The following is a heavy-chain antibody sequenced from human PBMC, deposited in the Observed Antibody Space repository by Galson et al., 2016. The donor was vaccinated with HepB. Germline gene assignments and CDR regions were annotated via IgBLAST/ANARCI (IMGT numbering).Heavy chain of an antibody. V-gene: IGHV3-30*18. J-gene: IGHJ5*02. CDR1: EFTFSSYA. Sequence: SLRLSCATSEFTFSSYAMSWVRQAPGKGLDWVAVISHDGSNTYYADSVKGRFTISRDNSKNTLYLQMNSLRAEDTAVYYCAKDVAPPAIAVPGTWGNWFDPWGQGTLVTVSS. D-gene: IGHD6-19*01. CDR2: ISHDGSNT. CDR3: AKDVAPPAIAVPGTWGNWFDP.